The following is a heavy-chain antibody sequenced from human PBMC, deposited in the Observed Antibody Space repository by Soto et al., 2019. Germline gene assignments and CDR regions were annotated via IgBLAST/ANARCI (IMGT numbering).Heavy chain of an antibody. Sequence: PGGSLRLSCAASGFTFSSYSMNWVRQAPGKGLEWVSSISSSSSYIYYADSVKGRFTISRDNAKNSLYLQMNSLRAEDTAVYYCASFYSGYDRWARATYHYYGMDVRGQGSTVIVSS. J-gene: IGHJ6*02. CDR3: ASFYSGYDRWARATYHYYGMDV. CDR2: ISSSSSYI. CDR1: GFTFSSYS. V-gene: IGHV3-21*01. D-gene: IGHD5-12*01.